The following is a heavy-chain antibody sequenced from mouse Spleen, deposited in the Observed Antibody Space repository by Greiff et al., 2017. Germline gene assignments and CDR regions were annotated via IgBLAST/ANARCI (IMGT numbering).Heavy chain of an antibody. CDR2: ISSGSSTI. J-gene: IGHJ1*01. CDR1: GFTFSDYG. V-gene: IGHV5-17*01. CDR3: ARKYGYGYFDV. D-gene: IGHD1-1*02. Sequence: EVNLVESGGGLVKPGGSLKLSCAASGFTFSDYGMHWVRQAPEKGLEWVAYISSGSSTIYYADTVKGRFTISRDNAKNTLFLQMTSLRSEDTAMYYCARKYGYGYFDVWGAGTTVTVSS.